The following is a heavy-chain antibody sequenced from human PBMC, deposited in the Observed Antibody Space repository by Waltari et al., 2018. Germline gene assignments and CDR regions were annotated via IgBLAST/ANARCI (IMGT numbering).Heavy chain of an antibody. D-gene: IGHD6-19*01. CDR1: GFTFSSYG. J-gene: IGHJ4*02. CDR3: AKDKQWLNFDY. CDR2: ISYDGSNK. V-gene: IGHV3-30*18. Sequence: QVQLVESGGGVVQPGRSLRLSCAASGFTFSSYGMHWVRQAPGKGLEWVAVISYDGSNKYYADSVKGRFTISRDNSKNTLYLQMNSLRAEDTAVYYCAKDKQWLNFDYWGQGTLVTVSS.